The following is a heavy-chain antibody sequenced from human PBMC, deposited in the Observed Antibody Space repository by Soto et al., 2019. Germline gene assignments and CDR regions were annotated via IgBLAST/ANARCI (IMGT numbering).Heavy chain of an antibody. CDR1: GFTFSNAW. CDR3: TTGGPLHYYYYGMDV. CDR2: IKSKTDGGTT. Sequence: EVQLVESGGGLVKPGGSLRLSCAASGFTFSNAWMNWVRQAPGKGLEWVGRIKSKTDGGTTDYAAPVKGRFTISRDDSKNTLYLQMNSLKTEDTSVYYCTTGGPLHYYYYGMDVWGQGTTVTVSS. D-gene: IGHD3-10*01. V-gene: IGHV3-15*07. J-gene: IGHJ6*02.